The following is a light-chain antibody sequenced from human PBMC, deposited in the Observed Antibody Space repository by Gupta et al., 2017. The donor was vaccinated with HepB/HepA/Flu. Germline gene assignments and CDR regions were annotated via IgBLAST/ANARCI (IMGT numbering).Light chain of an antibody. CDR3: QEWDSSRVV. Sequence: SYELTQPPSVSVSPGQTASITCSGDKLGDKYACWYQQKPGQSPVLVIYQDSKRPSGIPERFSGSNSGNTATLTISGTQAMDEADYYCQEWDSSRVVFGGGTKLTVL. V-gene: IGLV3-1*01. J-gene: IGLJ2*01. CDR1: KLGDKY. CDR2: QDS.